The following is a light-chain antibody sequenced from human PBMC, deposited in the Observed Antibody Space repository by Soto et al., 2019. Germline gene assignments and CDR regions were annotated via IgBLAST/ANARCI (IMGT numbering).Light chain of an antibody. CDR2: EVS. J-gene: IGLJ1*01. V-gene: IGLV2-14*01. Sequence: QSVLTQPASVSGSPGQSITISCTGTNSDVGAYNYVSWCQQYPGKAPKLIIYEVSNRPSGVSNRFSGSKSGNTASLTISGLQAEDEADYYSSSYTSSSTYVFXPGTKVTVL. CDR1: NSDVGAYNY. CDR3: SSYTSSSTYV.